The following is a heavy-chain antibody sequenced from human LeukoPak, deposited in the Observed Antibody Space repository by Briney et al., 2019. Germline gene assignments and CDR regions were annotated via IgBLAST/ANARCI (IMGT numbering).Heavy chain of an antibody. CDR3: ARAIAAAGTSTNWFDP. CDR2: IYYSGST. J-gene: IGHJ5*02. Sequence: SETLSLTCTVSGGSISSYYWCWIRQPPGKGLEWIGYIYYSGSTNYNPSLKSRVTISVDTSKNQFSLKLSSVTAADTAVYYCARAIAAAGTSTNWFDPWGQGTLVTVSS. CDR1: GGSISSYY. V-gene: IGHV4-59*12. D-gene: IGHD6-13*01.